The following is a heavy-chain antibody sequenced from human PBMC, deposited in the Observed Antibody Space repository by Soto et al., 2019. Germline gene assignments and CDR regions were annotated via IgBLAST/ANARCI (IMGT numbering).Heavy chain of an antibody. CDR1: GGSVSSGSYY. CDR2: IYYSGST. CDR3: ARDPTSHSGSYGFFDY. V-gene: IGHV4-61*01. Sequence: SETLSLTCTVSGGSVSSGSYYWSWIRQPPGKGLEWIGYIYYSGSTNYNPSLKSRVTISVDTSKNQFSLKLSSVTAADTAVYYCARDPTSHSGSYGFFDYWGQGTLVTVSS. D-gene: IGHD1-26*01. J-gene: IGHJ4*02.